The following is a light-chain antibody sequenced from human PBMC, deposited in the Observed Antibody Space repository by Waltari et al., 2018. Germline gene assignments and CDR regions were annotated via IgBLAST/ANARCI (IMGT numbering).Light chain of an antibody. CDR1: ALPRQY. V-gene: IGLV3-25*03. Sequence: SYELTQPPSVSVSPGQTARITCSGDALPRQYSFWYQQRSGQAPVLGIYKDTERPSGVPERVSGSSSGSRVTLTISGFQAQDEADYYCQSTDNSGTYVVFGGGTKLTVL. CDR3: QSTDNSGTYVV. CDR2: KDT. J-gene: IGLJ2*01.